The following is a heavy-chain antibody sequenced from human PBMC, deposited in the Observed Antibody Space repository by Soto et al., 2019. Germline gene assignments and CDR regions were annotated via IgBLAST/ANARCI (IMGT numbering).Heavy chain of an antibody. CDR3: AREAGYFDSSGSGVYHYHGVDV. J-gene: IGHJ6*02. D-gene: IGHD3-22*01. CDR1: GASISTYF. V-gene: IGHV4-4*07. Sequence: ETLCRTWPVSGASISTYFWSWIRQPSGGGLEWIGRIYTTGSTNYNPSLKSRVTMSLDTSRNQFSLKLSSVTAADTAVYYCAREAGYFDSSGSGVYHYHGVDVWGQGTTVTVYS. CDR2: IYTTGST.